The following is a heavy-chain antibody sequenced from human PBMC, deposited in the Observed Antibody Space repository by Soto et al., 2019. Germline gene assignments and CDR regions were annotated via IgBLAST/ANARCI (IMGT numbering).Heavy chain of an antibody. Sequence: EVQLVESGGGLVQPGGSLRLSCAASGFTFRTYWLSWVRQVPGKGLEWVANVNLDGSEKNYVDSVKGRFTISRVNARNSLYLQTSSLRADDTALYYCARDGSTSWYSYDYHGMDVWGQGTTVTVSS. V-gene: IGHV3-7*05. CDR2: VNLDGSEK. CDR1: GFTFRTYW. CDR3: ARDGSTSWYSYDYHGMDV. D-gene: IGHD5-18*01. J-gene: IGHJ6*02.